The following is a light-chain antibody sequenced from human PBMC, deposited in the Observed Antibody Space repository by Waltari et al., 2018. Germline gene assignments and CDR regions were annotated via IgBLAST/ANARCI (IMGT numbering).Light chain of an antibody. Sequence: EIVMTQSTATLSVSPGERATLSCRASQSVSSNLAWYQQKPGQGPRLLIYGASPRATGIPARFSGSGSGTEFTLTISSLQSEDFAVYYCQQYNNWPLTFGGGTKVEIK. CDR2: GAS. J-gene: IGKJ4*01. CDR1: QSVSSN. CDR3: QQYNNWPLT. V-gene: IGKV3-15*01.